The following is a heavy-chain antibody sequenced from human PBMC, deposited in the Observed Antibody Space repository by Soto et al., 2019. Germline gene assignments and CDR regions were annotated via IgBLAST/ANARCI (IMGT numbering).Heavy chain of an antibody. Sequence: QVHLQQWGAGLLKPSETLSLTCAVYGGSFSGYYWSWIRQPPGKGLEWIGESNHSGSTNSNPSLKSRVSISRGTSNNKFSLKLSSVTAALSAVYYCARGRGDGYNKHWFFDLWGRGALVTVSS. J-gene: IGHJ2*01. CDR3: ARGRGDGYNKHWFFDL. CDR1: GGSFSGYY. V-gene: IGHV4-34*01. CDR2: SNHSGST. D-gene: IGHD3-10*01.